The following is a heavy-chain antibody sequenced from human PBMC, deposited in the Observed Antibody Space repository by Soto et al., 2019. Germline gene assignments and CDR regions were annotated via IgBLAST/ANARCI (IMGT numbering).Heavy chain of an antibody. CDR1: GGSISSGGYS. V-gene: IGHV4-30-2*01. CDR2: IYHSGST. D-gene: IGHD3-9*01. Sequence: PSETLSLTCAVSGGSISSGGYSWSWIRRPPGKGLEWIGYIYHSGSTYYNPSLKSRVTISVDRSKNQFSLTLTSVTAADTAVYYCANGGVRYFDWLSDYYYYGMDVWGQGTTVTVSS. J-gene: IGHJ6*02. CDR3: ANGGVRYFDWLSDYYYYGMDV.